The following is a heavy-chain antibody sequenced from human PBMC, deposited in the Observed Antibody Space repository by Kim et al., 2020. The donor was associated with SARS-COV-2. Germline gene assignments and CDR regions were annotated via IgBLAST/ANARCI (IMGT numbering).Heavy chain of an antibody. CDR1: GFTFSSYA. CDR2: ISGSGGST. J-gene: IGHJ6*02. V-gene: IGHV3-23*01. D-gene: IGHD3-9*01. CDR3: ANYILTGYYILPYYYGMDV. Sequence: GGSLRLSCAASGFTFSSYAMSWVRQAPGKGLEWVSAISGSGGSTYYADSVKGRFTISRDNSKNTLYLQMNSLRAEDTAVYYCANYILTGYYILPYYYGMDVWGQGTTVTVSS.